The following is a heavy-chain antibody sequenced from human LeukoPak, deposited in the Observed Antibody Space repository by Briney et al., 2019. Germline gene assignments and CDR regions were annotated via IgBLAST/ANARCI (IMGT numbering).Heavy chain of an antibody. Sequence: SETLSLTCIVSGGSISSYYWSWIRQPPGKGLEWIGYIYYSGSTNYNPSLKSRVTISVDTSKNQFSLKLSSVTAADTAVYYCARERITMVRGAHDAFDIWGQGTMVTVSS. CDR2: IYYSGST. CDR1: GGSISSYY. J-gene: IGHJ3*02. D-gene: IGHD3-10*01. V-gene: IGHV4-59*01. CDR3: ARERITMVRGAHDAFDI.